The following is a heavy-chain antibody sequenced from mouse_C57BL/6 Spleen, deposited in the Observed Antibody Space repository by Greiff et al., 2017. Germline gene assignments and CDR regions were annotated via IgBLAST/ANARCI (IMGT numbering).Heavy chain of an antibody. CDR3: ARGDSNYVRYFDV. J-gene: IGHJ1*03. CDR2: IDPSDSYT. CDR1: GYTFTSYW. V-gene: IGHV1-69*01. D-gene: IGHD2-5*01. Sequence: QVQLQQPGAELVMPGASVKLSCKASGYTFTSYWMHWVKQRPGQGLEWIGEIDPSDSYTNYNQKFKGKSTLTVDPSSSAAYMQLSSLTSEDSAVYYCARGDSNYVRYFDVWGTGTTVTVSS.